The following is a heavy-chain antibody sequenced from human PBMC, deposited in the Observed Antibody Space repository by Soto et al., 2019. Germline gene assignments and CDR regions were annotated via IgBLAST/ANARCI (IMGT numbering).Heavy chain of an antibody. CDR3: TTERSNSSSWFPKYYFDY. Sequence: GGSLRLSCAASGFTFSNAWMNWVRQAPGKGLEWVGRIKSKTDGGTTDYAAPVKGRFTISRDDSKNTLYLQMNSLKTEDTAVYYCTTERSNSSSWFPKYYFDYWGQGTLVTVSS. CDR2: IKSKTDGGTT. D-gene: IGHD6-13*01. V-gene: IGHV3-15*07. CDR1: GFTFSNAW. J-gene: IGHJ4*02.